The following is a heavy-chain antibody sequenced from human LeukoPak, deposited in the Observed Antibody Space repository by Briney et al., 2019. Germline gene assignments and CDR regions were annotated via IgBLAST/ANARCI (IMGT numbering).Heavy chain of an antibody. CDR3: ARAPHYDFWLDP. Sequence: SHTQSLTCAVSGGSISSAGYAWGWIRRPPGKGLDWIGYIYHSGSTYYNPSLKSRVTISVDRSKNQFSLKLSSVTAADTAVYYCARAPHYDFWLDPWGQGTLVTVPS. CDR1: GGSISSAGYA. CDR2: IYHSGST. V-gene: IGHV4-30-2*01. J-gene: IGHJ5*02. D-gene: IGHD3-3*01.